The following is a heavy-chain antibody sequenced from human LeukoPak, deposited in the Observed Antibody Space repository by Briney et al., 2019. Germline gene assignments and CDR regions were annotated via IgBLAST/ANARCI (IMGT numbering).Heavy chain of an antibody. J-gene: IGHJ4*02. CDR1: GFTLSSYT. D-gene: IGHD3-9*01. CDR2: ISSSGSTT. Sequence: GGSLRLSCAASGFTLSSYTMNWVRQAPGKGLEWISYISSSGSTTYYADSVRGRFTISRDNAKNSLFLQMNSLRAEDTAVYYCARDISSYYDIAYWGQGTLVTVSS. CDR3: ARDISSYYDIAY. V-gene: IGHV3-48*04.